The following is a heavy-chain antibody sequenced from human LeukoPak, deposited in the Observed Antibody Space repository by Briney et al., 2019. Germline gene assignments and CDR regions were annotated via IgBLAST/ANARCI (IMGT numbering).Heavy chain of an antibody. CDR1: GFTFSSYG. CDR2: IRYDGSNK. V-gene: IGHV3-30*02. D-gene: IGHD6-13*01. CDR3: AKVYSSSWYSHYYYMDV. Sequence: GGSLRLSCAASGFTFSSYGMHWVRQAPGKGLEWVAFIRYDGSNKYYADSVKGRFTISRDNSKNTLYLQMNSLRAEDTAVYYCAKVYSSSWYSHYYYMDVWGKGTTVTISS. J-gene: IGHJ6*03.